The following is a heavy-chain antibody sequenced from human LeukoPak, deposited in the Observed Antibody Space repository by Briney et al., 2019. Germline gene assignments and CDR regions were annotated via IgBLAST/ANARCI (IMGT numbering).Heavy chain of an antibody. V-gene: IGHV4-4*07. J-gene: IGHJ4*02. Sequence: PSETLSLTCTVSGGSISDYFWNWIRQPAGKGLEWIGRIYSSGSTHYNPSLKGRATMSVDTPKNHFSLKLSSVTAADTAVYYCAGPRGNYYGKWLFDCGGRGILV. CDR3: AGPRGNYYGKWLFDC. CDR1: GGSISDYF. D-gene: IGHD1-26*01. CDR2: IYSSGST.